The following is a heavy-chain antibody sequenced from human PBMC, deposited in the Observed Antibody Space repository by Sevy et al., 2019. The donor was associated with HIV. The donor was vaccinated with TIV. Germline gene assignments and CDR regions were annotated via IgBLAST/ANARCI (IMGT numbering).Heavy chain of an antibody. V-gene: IGHV3-23*01. D-gene: IGHD1-26*01. Sequence: GGSLRLSCAASGFTFSSYAMSWVRQAPGKGLEWVSAISGSGGSTYYAASVKGRFTISRDNSKNTLYLQMNSLRAEDTAVYYCAKGWGSGSYSGVDYWGQGTLVTVSS. J-gene: IGHJ4*02. CDR2: ISGSGGST. CDR3: AKGWGSGSYSGVDY. CDR1: GFTFSSYA.